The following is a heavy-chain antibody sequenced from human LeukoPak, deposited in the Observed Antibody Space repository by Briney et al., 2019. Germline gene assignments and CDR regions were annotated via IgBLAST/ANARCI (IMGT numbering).Heavy chain of an antibody. V-gene: IGHV4-34*01. J-gene: IGHJ4*02. CDR1: GGSFSGYY. CDR3: ARGQTSVVTAIPYYFDF. Sequence: SETLPLTCAVYGGSFSGYYWSWIRQPPGKGLEWIAEINHSGSTNYNPSLKSRVTISIDTSKNQFSLKLRSVTAADTAVYYCARGQTSVVTAIPYYFDFWGRGTLVTVSS. D-gene: IGHD2-21*02. CDR2: INHSGST.